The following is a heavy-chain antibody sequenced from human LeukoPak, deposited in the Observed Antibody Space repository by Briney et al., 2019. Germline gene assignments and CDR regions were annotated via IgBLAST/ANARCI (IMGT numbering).Heavy chain of an antibody. V-gene: IGHV1-46*01. CDR3: ARDFLGYYDSSGYYVHD. Sequence: ASVKVSCKASGYTFTSYYMHWVRQAPAQGLEWMGIINPSGGSTSYAQKFQGRGTMIRDASTSTVYMELSSLRSEDTAVYYCARDFLGYYDSSGYYVHDWGQGTLVTASS. J-gene: IGHJ4*02. CDR1: GYTFTSYY. CDR2: INPSGGST. D-gene: IGHD3-22*01.